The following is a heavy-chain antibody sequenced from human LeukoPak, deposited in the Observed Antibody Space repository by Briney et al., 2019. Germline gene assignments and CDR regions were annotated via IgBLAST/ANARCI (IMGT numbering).Heavy chain of an antibody. CDR1: GYTFTGYY. CDR2: INFNSGGT. Sequence: ASVKVSCKASGYTFTGYYMHWVRQAPGQGLEWMGRINFNSGGTNDAQKFQGRVIMTRDTSISTAYMELNRLRSDDTAVYCCARDPGSYFDYWGQGTLVTVSS. CDR3: ARDPGSYFDY. D-gene: IGHD1-26*01. J-gene: IGHJ4*02. V-gene: IGHV1-2*06.